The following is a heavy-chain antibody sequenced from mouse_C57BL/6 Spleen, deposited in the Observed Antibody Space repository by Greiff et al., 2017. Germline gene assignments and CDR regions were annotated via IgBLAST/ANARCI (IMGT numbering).Heavy chain of an antibody. V-gene: IGHV1-82*01. J-gene: IGHJ4*01. CDR2: IYPGDGDT. CDR3: AREEIYYDYGTDD. D-gene: IGHD2-4*01. Sequence: QVQLKESGPELVKPGASVKISCKASGYAFSSSWMNWVKQRPGKGLEWIGRIYPGDGDTNYNGKFKGKATLTADKSSSTAYMQLSSLTSEDSAVYFCAREEIYYDYGTDDWGKGTSVTGAS. CDR1: GYAFSSSW.